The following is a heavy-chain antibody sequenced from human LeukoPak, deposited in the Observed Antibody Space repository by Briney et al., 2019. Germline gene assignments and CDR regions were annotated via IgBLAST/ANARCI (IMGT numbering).Heavy chain of an antibody. D-gene: IGHD5/OR15-5a*01. Sequence: GGSLRLSCAASGFTFSSYGMHWVRQAPGKGLEWVAVIAYDGSGKYYADSVKGRFTISRDNSKNTLYLQTNSLRAEDTAVYYCAKDAWSGYNVYDTPYGYFEYWGQGTLVTVSS. CDR2: IAYDGSGK. CDR1: GFTFSSYG. V-gene: IGHV3-30*18. CDR3: AKDAWSGYNVYDTPYGYFEY. J-gene: IGHJ4*02.